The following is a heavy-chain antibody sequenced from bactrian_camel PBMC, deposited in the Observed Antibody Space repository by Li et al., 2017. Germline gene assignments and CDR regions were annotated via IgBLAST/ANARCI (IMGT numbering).Heavy chain of an antibody. V-gene: IGHV3S40*01. J-gene: IGHJ4*01. Sequence: VQLVESGGGAVQPGGSLRLSCVVSGHTYGCACVGWFSQAPGKGLEWVLGIEHYAGTTYYADSVKGRFTISKDNAKKTVYLQMNSLKPEDTAVYYCMREFDRDNFWGQGTQVTVS. CDR1: GHTYGCAC. CDR3: MREFDRDNF. CDR2: IEHYAGTT.